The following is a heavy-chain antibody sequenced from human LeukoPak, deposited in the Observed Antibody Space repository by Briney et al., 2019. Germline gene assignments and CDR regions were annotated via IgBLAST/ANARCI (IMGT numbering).Heavy chain of an antibody. CDR3: ARRAAAGRGFDY. Sequence: GGSLRLSCAVSGFTFSDYYMSWIRQAPGKGLEWVSYISSGGSTISHADSVQGRFTISRDNAENSLYLQMNSLRAEDTAVYYCARRAAAGRGFDYWGQGTLVTVSS. CDR2: ISSGGSTI. V-gene: IGHV3-11*01. CDR1: GFTFSDYY. D-gene: IGHD6-13*01. J-gene: IGHJ4*02.